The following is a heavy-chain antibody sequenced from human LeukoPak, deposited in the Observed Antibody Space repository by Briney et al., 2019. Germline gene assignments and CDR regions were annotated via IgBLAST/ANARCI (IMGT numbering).Heavy chain of an antibody. CDR1: GGSISSHY. CDR2: IYYSGST. J-gene: IGHJ3*01. D-gene: IGHD1-26*01. Sequence: SETLSLTCTVSGGSISSHYWSWIRQPPGKGLEWIGYIYYSGSTNYNPSLKSRVTISVDTSKNQFSPKLSSVTAADTAVYYCARGEAWDLWGQGTMVTVSS. CDR3: ARGEAWDL. V-gene: IGHV4-59*11.